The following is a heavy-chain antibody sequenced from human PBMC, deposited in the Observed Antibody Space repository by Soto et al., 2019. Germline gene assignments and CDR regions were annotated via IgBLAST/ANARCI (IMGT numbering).Heavy chain of an antibody. CDR1: GFTFSNNW. CDR3: ASGGKAVH. V-gene: IGHV3-74*01. J-gene: IGHJ4*01. CDR2: INSDGSST. D-gene: IGHD6-19*01. Sequence: GGSLRLSCAASGFTFSNNWMHWVRQAPGKGPVWVSRINSDGSSTYYADSVKGRFTISRDNAKNTLYLQMNSLRADDTAVYYCASGGKAVHWRHGTLVTAPQ.